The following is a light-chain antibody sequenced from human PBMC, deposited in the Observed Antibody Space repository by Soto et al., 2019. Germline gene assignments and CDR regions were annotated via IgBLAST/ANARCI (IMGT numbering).Light chain of an antibody. CDR3: QHYHTYPWT. J-gene: IGKJ1*01. V-gene: IGKV1-5*03. CDR2: QAS. CDR1: QSISNW. Sequence: DVQMTQSPSTLSASVGDRVTITCRASQSISNWLAWYQQRPGKAPKFLIYQASSLEGGVPSRFSGSGSGTEFTLTISSLQPDDFATYYCQHYHTYPWTFGQGTKVEI.